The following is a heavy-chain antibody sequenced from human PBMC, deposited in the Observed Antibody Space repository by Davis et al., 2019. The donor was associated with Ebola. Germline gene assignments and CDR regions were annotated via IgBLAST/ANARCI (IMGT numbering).Heavy chain of an antibody. D-gene: IGHD3-3*01. J-gene: IGHJ4*02. CDR2: INPSGGST. CDR1: GYTFTSYY. V-gene: IGHV1-46*01. CDR3: ARGSLYYDFWSGYQGGYYFDY. Sequence: ASVTVSCKASGYTFTSYYMHWVRQAPGQGLEWMGIINPSGGSTSYAQKFQGRVTMTRDTSTSTVYMELSSLRSEDTAVYYCARGSLYYDFWSGYQGGYYFDYWGQGTLVTVSS.